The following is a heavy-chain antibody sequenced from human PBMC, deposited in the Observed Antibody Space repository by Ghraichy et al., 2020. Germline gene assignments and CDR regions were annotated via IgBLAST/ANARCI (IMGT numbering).Heavy chain of an antibody. J-gene: IGHJ2*01. CDR2: IHHSGST. CDR3: ARGQRDTSKVYWFFGL. Sequence: ESLNISCAVYGGSFSAYYWNWIRQSPGQGLEWIAEIHHSGSTNYNPSLKGRVTISVDTSKNQFSLRLNSVTAADTAVYYCARGQRDTSKVYWFFGLWGRGTLVTVSS. CDR1: GGSFSAYY. D-gene: IGHD2-2*02. V-gene: IGHV4-34*01.